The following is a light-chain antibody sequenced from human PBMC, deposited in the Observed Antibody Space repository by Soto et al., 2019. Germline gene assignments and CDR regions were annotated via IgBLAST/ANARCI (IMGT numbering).Light chain of an antibody. CDR1: QSVSSN. J-gene: IGKJ1*01. CDR2: GAS. Sequence: EIVMTQSPPTLSVSPGERTTLSCRASQSVSSNLAWYQQKPGQAPRLLIYGASTRATGIPARFSGSGSGTEFTLTISSLQSEDFAVYYCQQYNNWPWTVGQGTKVDIK. CDR3: QQYNNWPWT. V-gene: IGKV3-15*01.